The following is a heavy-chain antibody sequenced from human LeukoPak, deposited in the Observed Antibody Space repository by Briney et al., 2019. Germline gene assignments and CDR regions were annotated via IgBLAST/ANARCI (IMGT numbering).Heavy chain of an antibody. CDR2: ISSSSSTI. J-gene: IGHJ4*02. D-gene: IGHD6-19*01. CDR3: ARDQGYSSGLRVDY. V-gene: IGHV3-48*04. CDR1: GFTFSNAW. Sequence: GGSLRLSCAASGFTFSNAWMSWVRQAPGKGLEWVSYISSSSSTIYYADSVKGRFTISRDNAKNSLYLQMNSLRAEDTAVYYCARDQGYSSGLRVDYWGQGTLVTVSS.